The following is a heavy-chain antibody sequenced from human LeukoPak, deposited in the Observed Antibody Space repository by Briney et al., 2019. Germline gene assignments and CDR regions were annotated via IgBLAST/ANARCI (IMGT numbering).Heavy chain of an antibody. V-gene: IGHV1-2*04. J-gene: IGHJ4*02. Sequence: ASVRVSCKASGYTFTGYYMHWVRQAPGQGLEWMGWINPNSGGTNYAQKFQGWVTMTRDTSISTAYMEMSRLRSEDTAVYYCARGVGEDYYDSSGYYYYWGQGTLVTVSS. CDR1: GYTFTGYY. D-gene: IGHD3-22*01. CDR3: ARGVGEDYYDSSGYYYY. CDR2: INPNSGGT.